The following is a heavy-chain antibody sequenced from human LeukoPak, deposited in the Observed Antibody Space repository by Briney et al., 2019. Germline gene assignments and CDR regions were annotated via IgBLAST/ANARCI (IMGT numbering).Heavy chain of an antibody. J-gene: IGHJ6*03. V-gene: IGHV4-39*07. Sequence: SETLSLTCTVSGGSISSSSYYWGWIRQPPGKGLEWIGSIYYSGSTYYNPSLKSRVTMSVDTSKNQFSLKLSSVTAADTAVYYCARDFTEYCTNGVCYTKAHYYYYYMDVWGKGTTVTVSS. CDR3: ARDFTEYCTNGVCYTKAHYYYYYMDV. CDR1: GGSISSSSYY. D-gene: IGHD2-8*01. CDR2: IYYSGST.